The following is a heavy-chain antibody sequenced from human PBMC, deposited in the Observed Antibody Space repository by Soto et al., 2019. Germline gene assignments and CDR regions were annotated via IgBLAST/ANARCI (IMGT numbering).Heavy chain of an antibody. CDR1: GGSISSYY. CDR3: AGGIQLWLFDY. D-gene: IGHD5-18*01. V-gene: IGHV4-59*01. J-gene: IGHJ4*02. Sequence: SETLSLTCTVSGGSISSYYWSWIRQPPGKGLEWIGYIYYSGSTNYNPSLKSRVTISVDTSKNQFSLKLSSVTAADTAVYYCAGGIQLWLFDYWGQGTLVTVFS. CDR2: IYYSGST.